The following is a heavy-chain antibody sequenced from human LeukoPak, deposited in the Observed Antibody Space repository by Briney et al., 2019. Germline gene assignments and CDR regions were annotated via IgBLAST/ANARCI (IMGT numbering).Heavy chain of an antibody. J-gene: IGHJ6*03. V-gene: IGHV1-2*06. D-gene: IGHD3-22*01. CDR3: VRDIAYYDSSGFEGGYYYYYYMDV. CDR2: ISPKSGGT. CDR1: GYTFIDYH. Sequence: ASVKVSCKASGYTFIDYHLHWVRQAPGQGLEWVGRISPKSGGTNYAQKFQGRVTMTRDTSISTAYMELSSLRSDDTAVYFCVRDIAYYDSSGFEGGYYYYYYMDVWGRGTTVTVSS.